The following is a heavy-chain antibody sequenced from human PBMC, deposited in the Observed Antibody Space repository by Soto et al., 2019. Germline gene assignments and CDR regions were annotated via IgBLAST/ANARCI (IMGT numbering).Heavy chain of an antibody. V-gene: IGHV1-69*12. CDR3: ARVKFGSSGYYWAPDAFDI. Sequence: QVQLVQSGAEVKKPGSSVKVSCKASGGTFSSYAISWVRQAPGQGLEWMGGIIPIFGTANYAQKFQGRVTITADESTSTAYMELSSLRSEDTAVYYCARVKFGSSGYYWAPDAFDIWGQGTMVTVSS. CDR1: GGTFSSYA. CDR2: IIPIFGTA. D-gene: IGHD3-22*01. J-gene: IGHJ3*02.